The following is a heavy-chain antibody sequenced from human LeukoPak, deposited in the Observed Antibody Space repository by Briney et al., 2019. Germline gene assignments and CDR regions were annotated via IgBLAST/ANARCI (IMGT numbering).Heavy chain of an antibody. V-gene: IGHV1-46*01. J-gene: IGHJ4*02. CDR1: GYTFTSYY. CDR2: INPSGGST. D-gene: IGHD3-16*01. CDR3: ARALTGHLYDY. Sequence: ASVKVSCKASGYTFTSYYMHWVRQAPGQGLEWMGIINPSGGSTSHAQKFQGRVTMTRDMSTSTVYMELSSLRSEDTAVYYCARALTGHLYDYWGQGTLVTVSS.